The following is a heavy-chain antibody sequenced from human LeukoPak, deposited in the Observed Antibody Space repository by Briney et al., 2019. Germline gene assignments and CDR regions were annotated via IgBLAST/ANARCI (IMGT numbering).Heavy chain of an antibody. CDR2: VKPDGSDK. CDR1: GCTFTNYW. CDR3: ARILA. J-gene: IGHJ5*02. V-gene: IGHV3-7*02. D-gene: IGHD2/OR15-2a*01. Sequence: GGSLRLSCAASGCTFTNYWMNWVRQAPGKGLEWVANVKPDGSDKYYVDSVKGRFTISRDNAKNSVYLQINSLRAEDTAVYYCARILAWGQGTLVTVSS.